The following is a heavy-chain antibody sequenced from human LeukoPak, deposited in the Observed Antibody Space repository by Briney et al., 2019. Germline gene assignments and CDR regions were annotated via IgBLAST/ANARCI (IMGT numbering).Heavy chain of an antibody. CDR1: GFSFSDYY. Sequence: PGGSLRLSCAASGFSFSDYYMTWIRQAPGKGLEWVSYISGGGNTMYYADSVKGRFTISRDNSKNTLYLQMNSLRAEDTAVYYCAKVGQQWLVFDYWGQGTLVTVSS. D-gene: IGHD6-19*01. J-gene: IGHJ4*02. CDR2: ISGGGNTM. V-gene: IGHV3-11*01. CDR3: AKVGQQWLVFDY.